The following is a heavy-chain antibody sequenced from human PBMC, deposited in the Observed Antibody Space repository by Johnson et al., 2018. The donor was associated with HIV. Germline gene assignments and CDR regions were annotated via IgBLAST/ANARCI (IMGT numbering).Heavy chain of an antibody. CDR3: ARDMMGNSDDAFEI. Sequence: QVLLVESGGGLVQPGGSLRLSCAASGFTFSSYGMHWVRQAPGKGLEWVAFIRYDGSNKYYADSVKGRFTISRDNAKNSLYLQMNSLRAEDTAVYYCARDMMGNSDDAFEIWGQGTMVIVSS. V-gene: IGHV3-30*02. CDR1: GFTFSSYG. CDR2: IRYDGSNK. J-gene: IGHJ3*02. D-gene: IGHD3-16*01.